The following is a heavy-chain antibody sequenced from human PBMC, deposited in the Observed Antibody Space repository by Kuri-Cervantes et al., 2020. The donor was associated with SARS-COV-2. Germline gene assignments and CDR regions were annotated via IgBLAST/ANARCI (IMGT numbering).Heavy chain of an antibody. J-gene: IGHJ3*02. V-gene: IGHV3-30*02. Sequence: GGSLRLSCAASGFTFSSYGMHWVRQAPGKGLEWVAFIRYDGSNKYYADSVKGRFTISRDHAKNTLYLQMNSLRAEGTAVYYCARASLDLTIFGVAYDAFDIWGQGTMVTVSS. CDR3: ARASLDLTIFGVAYDAFDI. CDR2: IRYDGSNK. CDR1: GFTFSSYG. D-gene: IGHD3-3*01.